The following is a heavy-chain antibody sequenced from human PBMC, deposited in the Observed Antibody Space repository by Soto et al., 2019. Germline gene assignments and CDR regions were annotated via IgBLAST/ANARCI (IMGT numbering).Heavy chain of an antibody. CDR2: IIPIFGTA. CDR1: GGTFSSYA. CDR3: ARSGCSGGSCYSVWFDS. D-gene: IGHD2-15*01. V-gene: IGHV1-69*13. Sequence: GASVKVSCKASGGTFSSYAISWVRQAPGQGLEWMGGIIPIFGTANYAQKFKGRVTITADESTSTAYMELSSLRSEDTAVYYCARSGCSGGSCYSVWFDSWGQGTLVTVSS. J-gene: IGHJ5*01.